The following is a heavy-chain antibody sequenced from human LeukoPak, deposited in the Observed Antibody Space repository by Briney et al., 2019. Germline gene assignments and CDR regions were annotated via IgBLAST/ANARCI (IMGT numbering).Heavy chain of an antibody. CDR2: ISGDGTTT. Sequence: GGSLRLSCAVSGFTFSNDWMYWVRQAPGKGLLWVSRISGDGTTTNYADSVKGRFTISRDNAKNMLYLQMDSLRAEDTAVYYCAGTWSFDYWGQGTLVTVSS. J-gene: IGHJ4*02. CDR1: GFTFSNDW. CDR3: AGTWSFDY. D-gene: IGHD2-15*01. V-gene: IGHV3-74*01.